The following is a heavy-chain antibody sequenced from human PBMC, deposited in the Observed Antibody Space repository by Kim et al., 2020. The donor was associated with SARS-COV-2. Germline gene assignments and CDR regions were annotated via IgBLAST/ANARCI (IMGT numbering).Heavy chain of an antibody. CDR2: IYYSGST. V-gene: IGHV4-61*01. CDR3: ARNEMSDITIVGLVSWKGAFEI. Sequence: SETLSLTCTVSGGSVSSGSYYWSWIRQPPGKGLEWIGYIYYSGSTNYNPSLKSRVTISVDTSKNQFSLKLSSVTAADTAVYYCARNEMSDITIVGLVSWKGAFEICGEGTTCTVSS. CDR1: GGSVSSGSYY. J-gene: IGHJ3*02. D-gene: IGHD3-3*01.